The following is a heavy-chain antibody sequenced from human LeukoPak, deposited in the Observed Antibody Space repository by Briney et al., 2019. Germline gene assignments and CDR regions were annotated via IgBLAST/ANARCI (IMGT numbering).Heavy chain of an antibody. J-gene: IGHJ4*02. CDR1: GFTFGNYA. CDR3: AKDGDCSGGSCYYFDY. Sequence: GGSLRLSCAASGFTFGNYAMSWVRQAPGKGPEWVSAISGSGGSTYYADSVKGRFTISRDNSKNTLYLQMNSLRAEDTAVYYCAKDGDCSGGSCYYFDYWGQGTLVTVSS. V-gene: IGHV3-23*01. D-gene: IGHD2-15*01. CDR2: ISGSGGST.